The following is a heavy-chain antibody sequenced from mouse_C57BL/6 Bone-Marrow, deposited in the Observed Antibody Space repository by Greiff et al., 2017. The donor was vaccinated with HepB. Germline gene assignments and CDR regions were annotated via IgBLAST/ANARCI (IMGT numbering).Heavy chain of an antibody. CDR3: ARGGPSGTVVGD. J-gene: IGHJ2*01. V-gene: IGHV1-61*01. CDR2: IYPSDSET. D-gene: IGHD1-1*01. Sequence: QVQLQQPGAELVRPGSSVKLSCKASGYTFTSYWMDWVKQRPGQGLEWIGNIYPSDSETHYNQKFKDKATLTVDKSSSTAYMQLSSLTSEDSAVYDCARGGPSGTVVGDWGQGTTLTVSS. CDR1: GYTFTSYW.